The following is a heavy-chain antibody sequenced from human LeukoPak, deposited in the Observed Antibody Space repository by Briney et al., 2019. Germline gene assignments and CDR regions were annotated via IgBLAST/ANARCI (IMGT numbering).Heavy chain of an antibody. Sequence: GSSVKVSCKTSVGTVSRFALSWMRQAPGQGPEWMGGFIPILRTPKDAQKLQGRVSITTDESTDTFYMEVSGLRVEDTAVYYCATPSRGHAFDIWGQGTMVTVS. V-gene: IGHV1-69*05. D-gene: IGHD3-10*01. CDR1: VGTVSRFA. CDR3: ATPSRGHAFDI. J-gene: IGHJ3*02. CDR2: FIPILRTP.